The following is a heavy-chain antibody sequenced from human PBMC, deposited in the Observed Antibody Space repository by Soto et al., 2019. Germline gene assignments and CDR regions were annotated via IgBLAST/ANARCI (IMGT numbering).Heavy chain of an antibody. Sequence: SLRLSCAASGFTFSTYGMLWVRQAPGTGLECVAVISYDGGNKYYADSVKGRFTISRGNSKNTLYLQMNSLRAEDTAVYYCARDMYYYDSSGDLDFDYWGQGTLVTVSS. V-gene: IGHV3-30*03. CDR3: ARDMYYYDSSGDLDFDY. D-gene: IGHD3-22*01. CDR2: ISYDGGNK. J-gene: IGHJ4*02. CDR1: GFTFSTYG.